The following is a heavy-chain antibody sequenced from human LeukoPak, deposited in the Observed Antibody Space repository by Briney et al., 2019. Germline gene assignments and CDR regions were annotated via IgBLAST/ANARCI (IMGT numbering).Heavy chain of an antibody. CDR2: ISGSGGST. D-gene: IGHD3-22*01. CDR1: GFTFSSYA. Sequence: GGSLRLSCAASGFTFSSYAMSWVRQAPGKWLEWVSAISGSGGSTYYADSVKGRVTISRDNSKNTLYLQMNSLRAEDTAVYYCAKFRLPVYYYDSSGYYFDYWGQGTLVTVSS. V-gene: IGHV3-23*01. CDR3: AKFRLPVYYYDSSGYYFDY. J-gene: IGHJ4*02.